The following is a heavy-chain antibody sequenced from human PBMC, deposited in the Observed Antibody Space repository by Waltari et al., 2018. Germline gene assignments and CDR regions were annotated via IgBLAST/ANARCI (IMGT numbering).Heavy chain of an antibody. J-gene: IGHJ5*02. Sequence: QLQLQESGPGLVKPSGTLSLICAVSGDSMSSTDCWSWVRQSPQKGLEWIGQVRGDGRSNSSPSFASRVTISLDTSNYQYSLKVTSATAADTAIYYCARDRGRGLYLDTWGPGTLVTVSS. D-gene: IGHD2-15*01. V-gene: IGHV4-4*02. CDR3: ARDRGRGLYLDT. CDR2: VRGDGRS. CDR1: GDSMSSTDC.